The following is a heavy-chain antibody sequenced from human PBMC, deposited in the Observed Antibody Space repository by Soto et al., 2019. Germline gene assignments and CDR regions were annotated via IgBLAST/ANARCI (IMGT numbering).Heavy chain of an antibody. CDR2: ISSSSSYT. J-gene: IGHJ4*02. CDR1: GFTFSDYY. Sequence: QVQLVESGGGLVKPGGSLRLSCAASGFTFSDYYMSWIRQAPGKGLEWVSYISSSSSYTNYADSVKGRFTISRDNAKNSLYLQMNSLRAEDTALYYCAKSFSSNWYDYFDYWGQGSLVTVSS. V-gene: IGHV3-11*05. D-gene: IGHD6-13*01. CDR3: AKSFSSNWYDYFDY.